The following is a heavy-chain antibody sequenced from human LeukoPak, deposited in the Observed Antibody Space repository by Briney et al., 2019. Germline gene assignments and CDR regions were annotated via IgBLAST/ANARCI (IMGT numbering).Heavy chain of an antibody. CDR2: IGIDSGNT. CDR3: ARDYKYAFDN. CDR1: GFTFSDYS. V-gene: IGHV3-48*01. J-gene: IGHJ4*02. D-gene: IGHD5-24*01. Sequence: GGSLRLSCADSGFTFSDYSMNWVRQAQGKGLEWISYIGIDSGNTNYADSVKGRFTISGDKAKNSLYLQMNSLRVEDTAVYYCARDYKYAFDNWGQGTLVTVSS.